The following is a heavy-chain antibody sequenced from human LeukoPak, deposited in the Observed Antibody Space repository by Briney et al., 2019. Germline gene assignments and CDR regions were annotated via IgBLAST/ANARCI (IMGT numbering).Heavy chain of an antibody. CDR2: IYHSGST. CDR1: GGSISSGGYY. CDR3: ACHVGASRDAFDI. Sequence: PSETLSLTCTVSGGSISSGGYYWSWIRQPPGKGLEWIGYIYHSGSTYYNPSLKSRVTISVDRSKNQFSLKLSSVTAADTAVYYCACHVGASRDAFDIWGQGTMVTVSS. V-gene: IGHV4-30-2*01. J-gene: IGHJ3*02. D-gene: IGHD1-26*01.